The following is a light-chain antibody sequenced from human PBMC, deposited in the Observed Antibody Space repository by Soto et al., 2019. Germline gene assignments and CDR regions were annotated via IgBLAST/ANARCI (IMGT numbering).Light chain of an antibody. CDR3: HQRSNWPPLT. V-gene: IGKV3-11*01. CDR1: QSVGGY. CDR2: DAS. J-gene: IGKJ4*01. Sequence: EIVLTQSPATLSLSPGERATLSCRASQSVGGYLDWYQQKPGQAPRLLIYDASNSASGIPARFSGSGSGTEFPLTISSLEPEDLAVYYCHQRSNWPPLTFGGGTKVEIK.